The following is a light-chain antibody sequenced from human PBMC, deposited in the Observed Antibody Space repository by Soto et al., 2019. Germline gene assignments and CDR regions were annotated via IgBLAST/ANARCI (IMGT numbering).Light chain of an antibody. V-gene: IGKV1-5*01. CDR3: QQLYNYPRT. CDR1: QSISSW. Sequence: DIQMTQSPSTLSASVGDRVTITCRASQSISSWFAWYQQKPGKAPKLLIYDASSLQSGVPSRFSATVSGTEFSLTVSSLQPDDFGTYFCQQLYNYPRTFGQGTKVDI. CDR2: DAS. J-gene: IGKJ1*01.